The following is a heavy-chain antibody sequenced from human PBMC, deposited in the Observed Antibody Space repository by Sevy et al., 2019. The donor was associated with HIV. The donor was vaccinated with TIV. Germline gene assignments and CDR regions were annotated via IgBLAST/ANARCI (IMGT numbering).Heavy chain of an antibody. CDR1: GDTFTNYY. CDR2: ISPDCDSA. CDR3: VRADPAQHFDS. Sequence: ASVKVSCEASGDTFTNYYIHWVRQAPGQGLEWMGIISPDCDSANYTQQFQGRVTMTRDTSTSTIYMELSSLRSEDTAVYYCVRADPAQHFDSWGQGTLVTVSS. V-gene: IGHV1-46*01. J-gene: IGHJ4*02.